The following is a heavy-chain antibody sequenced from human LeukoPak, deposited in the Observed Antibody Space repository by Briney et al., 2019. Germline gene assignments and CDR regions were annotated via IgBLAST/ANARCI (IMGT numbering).Heavy chain of an antibody. D-gene: IGHD6-19*01. CDR3: ARVVRYSSGPLTDLLPYYFDS. CDR2: INAGNGNT. J-gene: IGHJ4*02. Sequence: ASVKVSCKASGYTFISYGISWVRQAPGQRLEWMGWINAGNGNTKYSQEFQGRVTISRDTSASTAYMELSSLTSEDMAVYYCARVVRYSSGPLTDLLPYYFDSWGQGTLVTVSS. CDR1: GYTFISYG. V-gene: IGHV1-3*03.